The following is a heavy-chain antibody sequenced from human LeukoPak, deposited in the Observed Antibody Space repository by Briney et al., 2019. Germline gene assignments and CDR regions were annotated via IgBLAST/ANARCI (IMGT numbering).Heavy chain of an antibody. V-gene: IGHV4-39*07. CDR2: IYYSGST. J-gene: IGHJ6*02. CDR1: GGSISSSSYY. CDR3: ARLTTYYYYGMDV. D-gene: IGHD1-1*01. Sequence: SPSETLSLTCTVSGGSISSSSYYWGWIRQPPGKGLEWIGSIYYSGSTNYNPSLKSRVTISVDTSKNQFSLKLSSVTAADTAVYYCARLTTYYYYGMDVWGQGTTVTVSS.